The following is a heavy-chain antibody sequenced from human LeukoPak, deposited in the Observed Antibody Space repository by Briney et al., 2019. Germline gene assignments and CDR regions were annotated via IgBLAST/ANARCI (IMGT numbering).Heavy chain of an antibody. J-gene: IGHJ4*02. Sequence: SETLSLTCTVSGGSISSSNYYWSWIRQPAGKGLEWIGRIYTSGSTNYNPSLKSRVTISVDTSKNHFSLKLSSVTAADTAVYYCARRSASGTIDYWGQGILVTVSS. CDR3: ARRSASGTIDY. V-gene: IGHV4-61*02. D-gene: IGHD6-13*01. CDR1: GGSISSSNYY. CDR2: IYTSGST.